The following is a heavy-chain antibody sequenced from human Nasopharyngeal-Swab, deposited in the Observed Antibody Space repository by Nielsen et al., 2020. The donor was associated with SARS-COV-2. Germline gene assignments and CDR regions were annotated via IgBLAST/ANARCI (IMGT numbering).Heavy chain of an antibody. CDR2: ISSTNNLI. V-gene: IGHV3-21*01. CDR3: ARGFRRGSYYDNIGADS. D-gene: IGHD3-22*01. CDR1: EFTSSDYV. Sequence: GGSLRPSCSVPEFTSSDYVMNWVRQAPGKGLEWVSSISSTNNLIFYADSVKGRFTISRDNTKNSLYLQINTLRVADTAVYYCARGFRRGSYYDNIGADSWGQGTLVTVSS. J-gene: IGHJ4*02.